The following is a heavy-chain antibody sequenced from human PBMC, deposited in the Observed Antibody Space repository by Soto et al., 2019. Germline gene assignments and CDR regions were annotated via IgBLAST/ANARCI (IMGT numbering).Heavy chain of an antibody. V-gene: IGHV1-2*04. J-gene: IGHJ6*02. Sequence: QVQLVQSGAEVRRPGASVKVSCEASGYTFTGYFMHWVRQAPGQGLEWMGWINPNSGGTTYAQKFQGWVTMTRDTSISTAYTELSRLRSDDTAVYYCARGQRVYYYYGMDVWGQGTTVTVSS. CDR2: INPNSGGT. CDR1: GYTFTGYF. CDR3: ARGQRVYYYYGMDV.